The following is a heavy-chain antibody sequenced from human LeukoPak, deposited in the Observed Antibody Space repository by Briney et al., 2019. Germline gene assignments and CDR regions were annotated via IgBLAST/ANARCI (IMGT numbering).Heavy chain of an antibody. D-gene: IGHD2-15*01. CDR1: GYTFTGYY. J-gene: IGHJ4*02. CDR3: ACFSGGSWRVDY. Sequence: ASVKVSCKASGYTFTGYYMHWVRQAPGQGLEWMGRINPNSGGTNYAQKFQGRVTMTRDTSISTAYMELSRLRSDDTAVYYCACFSGGSWRVDYWGQGTLVTVSS. CDR2: INPNSGGT. V-gene: IGHV1-2*06.